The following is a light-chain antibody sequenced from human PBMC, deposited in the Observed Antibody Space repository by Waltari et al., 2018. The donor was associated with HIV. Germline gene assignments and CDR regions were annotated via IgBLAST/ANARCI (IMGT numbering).Light chain of an antibody. V-gene: IGLV2-23*02. CDR2: EVT. J-gene: IGLJ3*02. CDR1: SSDVGAYTL. Sequence: QSALTQSASVSGSPGQSITISCTGTSSDVGAYTLVSCYQQPPGEVPKLLIYEVTKRPSGVSTRFSGSKSGNTASLTISGLQAEDEADYYCCSYAGSGLVFGGGTKLTVL. CDR3: CSYAGSGLV.